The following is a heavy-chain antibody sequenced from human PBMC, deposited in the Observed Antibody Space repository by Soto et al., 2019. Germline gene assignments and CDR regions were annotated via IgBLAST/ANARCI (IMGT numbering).Heavy chain of an antibody. V-gene: IGHV1-3*05. Sequence: QVKLVQSGAEEKKPGASVKVSCKASGYTFTGYAMHWVRQAPGQRLEWMGWINAGNGNTKYSQKFQGRVTITRDTSASTAYMELSSLRSEDTAVYYCARAMAVVADFDYWGQGTLVTVSS. J-gene: IGHJ4*02. CDR2: INAGNGNT. D-gene: IGHD3-22*01. CDR1: GYTFTGYA. CDR3: ARAMAVVADFDY.